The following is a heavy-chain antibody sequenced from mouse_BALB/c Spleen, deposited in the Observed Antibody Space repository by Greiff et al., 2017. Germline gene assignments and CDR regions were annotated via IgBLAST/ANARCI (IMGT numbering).Heavy chain of an antibody. Sequence: VKLQESGPGLVQPSQSLSITCTVSGFSLTSYGVHWVRQSPGKGLEWLGVIWSGGSTDYNAAFISRLSISKDNSKSQVFFKMNSLQANDTAIYYCARGYGNFLAYAMDYWGQGTSVTVSS. CDR1: GFSLTSYG. V-gene: IGHV2-2*02. D-gene: IGHD2-10*02. CDR2: IWSGGST. J-gene: IGHJ4*01. CDR3: ARGYGNFLAYAMDY.